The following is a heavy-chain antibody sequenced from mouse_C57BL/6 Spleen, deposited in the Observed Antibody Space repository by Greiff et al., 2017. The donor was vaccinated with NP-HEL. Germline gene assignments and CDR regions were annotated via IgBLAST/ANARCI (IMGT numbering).Heavy chain of an antibody. CDR2: IDPSDSET. CDR3: ARSPHYVSSYWYFDV. Sequence: QVQLQQPGAELVRPGSSVKLSCKASGYTFTSYWMHWVKQRPIQGLEWIGNIDPSDSETHYNQKFKDKATLTVDKSSSTAYMQLSSLTSEDSAVYYCARSPHYVSSYWYFDVWGTGTTVTVSS. D-gene: IGHD1-1*01. CDR1: GYTFTSYW. J-gene: IGHJ1*03. V-gene: IGHV1-52*01.